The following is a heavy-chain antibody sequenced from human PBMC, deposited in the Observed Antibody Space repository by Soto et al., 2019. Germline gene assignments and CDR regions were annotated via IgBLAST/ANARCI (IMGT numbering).Heavy chain of an antibody. V-gene: IGHV3-21*01. CDR1: GFTFISYS. Sequence: GGSLRLSCAASGFTFISYSMNWVRQAPWKGLEWVSSISSSSSYIYYADSVKGRFTISRDNAKNSLYLQMNSLRAEDTAVYYCARDPYDILTGKWGAHDGFDIWGQGTMVTVSS. CDR3: ARDPYDILTGKWGAHDGFDI. J-gene: IGHJ3*02. D-gene: IGHD3-9*01. CDR2: ISSSSSYI.